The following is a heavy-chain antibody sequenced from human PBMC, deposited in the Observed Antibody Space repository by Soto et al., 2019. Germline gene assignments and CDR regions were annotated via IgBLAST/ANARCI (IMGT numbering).Heavy chain of an antibody. V-gene: IGHV4-39*01. CDR1: GGSISSSSYY. D-gene: IGHD3-22*01. J-gene: IGHJ4*02. Sequence: PSETLSLTCTVSGGSISSSSYYWGWIRQPPGKGLEWIGSIYYSGSTYYNPSLKSRVTISVDTSKNQFSLKLSSVTAADTAVYYCARHPYDSSGYIDYWGQGTLVTVLL. CDR2: IYYSGST. CDR3: ARHPYDSSGYIDY.